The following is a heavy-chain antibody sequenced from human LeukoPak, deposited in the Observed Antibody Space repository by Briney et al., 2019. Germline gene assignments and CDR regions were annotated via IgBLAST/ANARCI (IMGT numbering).Heavy chain of an antibody. CDR2: INPSGGIT. CDR1: GYTFTSYY. CDR3: ARGTNYDFWSGYYNGGSVSVASFDY. Sequence: ASLKVSCKAPGYTFTSYYMHWVRQAPGQGLEWMGIINPSGGITSSAQKFLGTVTMTRDMSTSTVYTELSSLRSEATAPYYCARGTNYDFWSGYYNGGSVSVASFDYWGKGTLVTVSS. J-gene: IGHJ4*02. D-gene: IGHD3-3*01. V-gene: IGHV1-46*01.